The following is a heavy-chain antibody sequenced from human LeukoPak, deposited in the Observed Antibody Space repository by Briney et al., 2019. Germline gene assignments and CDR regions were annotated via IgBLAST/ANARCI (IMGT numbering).Heavy chain of an antibody. CDR1: GYTFTSYY. CDR3: ARSSYYYDSSGYYYLGY. D-gene: IGHD3-22*01. Sequence: GASVKVSCKASGYTFTSYYMHWVRQAPGQGLEWMGIINPSGGSTSYAQKFQGRVTMTRDMSTSTVYMELSSLRSEDTAVYYCARSSYYYDSSGYYYLGYWGQGTLVTVSS. J-gene: IGHJ4*02. V-gene: IGHV1-46*01. CDR2: INPSGGST.